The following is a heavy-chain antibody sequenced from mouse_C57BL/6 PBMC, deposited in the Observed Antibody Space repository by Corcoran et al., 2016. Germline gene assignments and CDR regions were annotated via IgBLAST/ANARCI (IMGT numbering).Heavy chain of an antibody. V-gene: IGHV9-3*01. D-gene: IGHD1-1*01. J-gene: IGHJ2*01. Sequence: QIQLVQSGPELKKPGETVKISCKASGYTFTTYGMSWVKQAPGKGLKWMGWINTYSGVPTYADDFKGRFAFSLETSASTAYLQINNLKNEDTATYFCARYWITTVESFYVDYWGQGTTLTVSS. CDR3: ARYWITTVESFYVDY. CDR1: GYTFTTYG. CDR2: INTYSGVP.